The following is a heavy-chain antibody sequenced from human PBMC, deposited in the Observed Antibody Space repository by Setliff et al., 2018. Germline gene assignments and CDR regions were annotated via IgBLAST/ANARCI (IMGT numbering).Heavy chain of an antibody. D-gene: IGHD6-19*01. Sequence: ASVKVSCKASGYTFTGDFLHWLRQTPGQGFQWLGRLNPDSGDTEYSQKFQGRVTMSRDTSISTGYKELSGLTSNDTAVYYCAREARGWGGPKFDLWGQGTLVTVSS. V-gene: IGHV1-2*02. CDR1: GYTFTGDF. J-gene: IGHJ5*02. CDR3: AREARGWGGPKFDL. CDR2: LNPDSGDT.